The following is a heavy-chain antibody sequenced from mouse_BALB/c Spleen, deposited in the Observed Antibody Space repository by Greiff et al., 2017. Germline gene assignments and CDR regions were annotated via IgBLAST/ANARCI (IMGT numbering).Heavy chain of an antibody. D-gene: IGHD2-14*01. V-gene: IGHV1-7*01. CDR3: ARLPYRRDYAMDY. Sequence: QVQLQQSGAELAKPGASVKMSCKASGYTFTSYWMHWVKQRPGQGLEWIGYINPSTGYTEYNQKFKDKATLTADKSSSTAYMQLSSLTSEDSAVYYCARLPYRRDYAMDYWGQGTSVTVSS. CDR1: GYTFTSYW. J-gene: IGHJ4*01. CDR2: INPSTGYT.